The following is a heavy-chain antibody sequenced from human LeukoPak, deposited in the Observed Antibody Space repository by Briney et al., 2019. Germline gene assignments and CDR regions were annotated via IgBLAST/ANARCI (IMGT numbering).Heavy chain of an antibody. D-gene: IGHD1-14*01. Sequence: ASVKVSCKASGYTFTSYGISWVRQAPGQGLEWMGWISAYNGNTNYAQKLQGRVTMTTDTSTSTAYMELRSLRSDDTAVYYCAREDAAGQNYYYYYMDVWGKGTTVTVSS. CDR3: AREDAAGQNYYYYYMDV. CDR1: GYTFTSYG. J-gene: IGHJ6*03. V-gene: IGHV1-18*01. CDR2: ISAYNGNT.